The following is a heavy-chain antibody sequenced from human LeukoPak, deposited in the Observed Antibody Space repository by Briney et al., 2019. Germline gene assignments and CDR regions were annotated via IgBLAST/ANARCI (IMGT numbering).Heavy chain of an antibody. CDR3: ARGSYPNWFDH. D-gene: IGHD5-18*01. V-gene: IGHV1-69*04. CDR1: GGTFSSYA. Sequence: SVKVSCKASGGTFSSYAIGWVRQAPGQGLEWMGRIIPILGIANYAQKFQGRVTITADKSTSTAYMELSSLRSEDTAVYYCARGSYPNWFDHWGQGTLVTVSS. J-gene: IGHJ5*02. CDR2: IIPILGIA.